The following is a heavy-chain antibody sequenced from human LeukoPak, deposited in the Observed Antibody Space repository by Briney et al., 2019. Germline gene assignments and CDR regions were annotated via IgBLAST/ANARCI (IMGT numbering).Heavy chain of an antibody. CDR3: ARENPTAGVLAATYYFDS. D-gene: IGHD2-15*01. CDR1: GYTLTSYA. V-gene: IGHV7-4-1*02. J-gene: IGHJ4*02. Sequence: GASVNVSCKASGYTLTSYALNWLRQAPGQGLAWMGWINTKPWNPTYDQRFTGRFHFSFSTSVSTAYLQISSLKAEDSAVYYCARENPTAGVLAATYYFDSWGQGTLVTVSS. CDR2: INTKPWNP.